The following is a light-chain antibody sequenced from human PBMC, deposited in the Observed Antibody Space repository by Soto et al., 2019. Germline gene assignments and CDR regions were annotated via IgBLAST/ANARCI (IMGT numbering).Light chain of an antibody. J-gene: IGKJ4*01. Sequence: EILLTQSPGTLSLSPGXRATLSCRASQSVRSSYLAWYQQKPGQAPRLLIYGASSRATGIPDRFSGSGSGTDFTLTINRLEPEDFAVYYCQQFGSSPLTFGGGTKVDIK. V-gene: IGKV3-20*01. CDR3: QQFGSSPLT. CDR2: GAS. CDR1: QSVRSSY.